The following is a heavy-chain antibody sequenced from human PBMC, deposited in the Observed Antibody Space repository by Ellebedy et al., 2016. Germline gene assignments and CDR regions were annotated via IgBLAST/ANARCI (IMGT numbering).Heavy chain of an antibody. CDR1: EVTFRYYG. Sequence: GESLKISCRMSEVTFRYYGMHWLRQAPGSGLEWVALITFDGSNAYYADSVKGRFTISRDSSKNTLFLQMNSLRAEDTAVYYCARELTGYYVGYWGQGTLVTVSS. D-gene: IGHD3-9*01. CDR2: ITFDGSNA. CDR3: ARELTGYYVGY. J-gene: IGHJ4*02. V-gene: IGHV3-30*19.